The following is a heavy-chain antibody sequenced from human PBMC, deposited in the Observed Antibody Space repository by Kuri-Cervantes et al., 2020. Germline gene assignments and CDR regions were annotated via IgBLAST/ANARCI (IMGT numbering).Heavy chain of an antibody. CDR1: GFTFDDYA. D-gene: IGHD1-14*01. Sequence: LSLTCAASGFTFDDYAMHWVRQGPGKGLEWVSGISWNSGYIVYADSVKGRLTISRDNAKNSLYLQMNSLRAEDTALYYCAKDITRTFNSFDIWGQGTTVTVSS. J-gene: IGHJ3*02. CDR2: ISWNSGYI. V-gene: IGHV3-9*01. CDR3: AKDITRTFNSFDI.